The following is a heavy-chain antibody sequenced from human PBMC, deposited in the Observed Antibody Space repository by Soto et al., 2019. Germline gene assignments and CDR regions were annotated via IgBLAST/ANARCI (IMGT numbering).Heavy chain of an antibody. CDR1: GGTFSSYA. CDR2: IIPILGSA. V-gene: IGHV1-69*13. CDR3: AYRARVDAFDT. J-gene: IGHJ3*02. Sequence: ASVKVSCKASGGTFSSYAISWVRQAPGQGLEWMGGIIPILGSANYAQKFQDRVTITADESTTTTYMELSSLRSEDAAVYYCAYRARVDAFDTWGQGTMVTVSS.